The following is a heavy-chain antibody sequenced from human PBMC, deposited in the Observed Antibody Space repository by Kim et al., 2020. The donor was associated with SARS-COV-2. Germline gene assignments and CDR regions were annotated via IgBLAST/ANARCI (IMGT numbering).Heavy chain of an antibody. D-gene: IGHD6-13*01. J-gene: IGHJ6*02. CDR1: GGSFSDYY. Sequence: SETLSLTCVVNGGSFSDYYRTWIRQPPGKGLEWIGEVYRSGSTNYNQSLKSRVTMSVDTTKNQLSLKMSCVTAADTAVYYCARGAGTYYYYGVGVWGQETTVTVSS. CDR3: ARGAGTYYYYGVGV. V-gene: IGHV4-34*01. CDR2: VYRSGST.